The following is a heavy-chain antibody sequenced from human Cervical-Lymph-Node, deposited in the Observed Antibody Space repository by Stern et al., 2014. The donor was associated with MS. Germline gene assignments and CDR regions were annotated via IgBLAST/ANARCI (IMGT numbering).Heavy chain of an antibody. J-gene: IGHJ4*02. D-gene: IGHD6-6*01. Sequence: VHLVASGAEVKKPGASVKVSCKASGYTFTDYYIHWVRQAPGQGLEWMGWINPNSGATNYAQKFQGRVTMTSDTSPSTPLQGQRRLRSDATAVYYCARALAARMGVVYWGQGTLVTVSS. CDR1: GYTFTDYY. CDR2: INPNSGAT. CDR3: ARALAARMGVVY. V-gene: IGHV1-2*02.